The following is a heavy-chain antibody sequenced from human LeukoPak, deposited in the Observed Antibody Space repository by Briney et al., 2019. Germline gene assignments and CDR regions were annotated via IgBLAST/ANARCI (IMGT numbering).Heavy chain of an antibody. CDR2: ISYSGNT. D-gene: IGHD6-6*01. J-gene: IGHJ5*02. V-gene: IGHV4-59*01. CDR1: GASISSYY. Sequence: SETLSLTCTVSGASISSYYWSWIRQPPGKGLEWIGYISYSGNTEYDPSLKSRVTISVDTSKNQFSLKLSSVTAADAAVYYCAREIVLGSSNWFDPWGQGTLVTVSS. CDR3: AREIVLGSSNWFDP.